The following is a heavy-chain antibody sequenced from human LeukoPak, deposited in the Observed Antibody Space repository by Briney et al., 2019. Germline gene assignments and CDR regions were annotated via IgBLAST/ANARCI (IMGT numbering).Heavy chain of an antibody. CDR3: ARGWLAETTVVTPYNY. CDR1: GGTFSSYA. J-gene: IGHJ4*02. CDR2: ITPMFGTA. D-gene: IGHD4-23*01. V-gene: IGHV1-69*13. Sequence: EASVKVSCKASGGTFSSYAISWVRQAPGQGLEWMGGITPMFGTAKYAQKFQGRVTITAVESMSTAYMELSSLRSEDTAVYYCARGWLAETTVVTPYNYWGQGTLVTVSS.